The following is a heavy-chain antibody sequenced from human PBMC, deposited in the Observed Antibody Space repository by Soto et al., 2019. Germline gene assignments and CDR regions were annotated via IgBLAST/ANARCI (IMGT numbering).Heavy chain of an antibody. CDR2: ISYDGSNK. V-gene: IGHV3-30*18. CDR3: AKGQGIESSHFDY. Sequence: QVQLVESGGGVVQPGRSLRLSCAASGFTFSSYGMHWVRQAPGKGLEWVAVISYDGSNKYYADSVKGRFTISRDNSKNTLYLQMNSLRAEDTAVYYCAKGQGIESSHFDYWGQGTLVTVSS. D-gene: IGHD2-15*01. CDR1: GFTFSSYG. J-gene: IGHJ4*02.